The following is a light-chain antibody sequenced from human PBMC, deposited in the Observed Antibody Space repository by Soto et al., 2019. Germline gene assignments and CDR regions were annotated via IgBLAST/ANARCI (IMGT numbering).Light chain of an antibody. CDR1: QSISSSY. V-gene: IGKV3-20*01. CDR2: GVS. CDR3: QHYGSTPRT. J-gene: IGKJ4*01. Sequence: EIVLTQSPGTLSLSPGERATLSCRASQSISSSYLAWYQQKPGQAPRLLIYGVSSRATGIPDRFSGSGSGTDFTLTISSLEPEDFAVYYCQHYGSTPRTFGGGTKVEIK.